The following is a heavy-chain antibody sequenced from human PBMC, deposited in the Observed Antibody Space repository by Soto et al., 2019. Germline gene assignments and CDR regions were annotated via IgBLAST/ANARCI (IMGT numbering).Heavy chain of an antibody. CDR2: MSAYNGNT. V-gene: IGHV1-18*01. J-gene: IGHJ2*01. D-gene: IGHD2-21*01. CDR3: ARDRGEAYFDL. Sequence: QVQLLQSRAEVKKPGASVKVSCKASGYTFTSYGISWVRQAPGQGLEWMGWMSAYNGNTNYAQKLQGRVTMTTDTPMSTAYMELRSLRSDDAAGYYCARDRGEAYFDLWGRGTLVTVSS. CDR1: GYTFTSYG.